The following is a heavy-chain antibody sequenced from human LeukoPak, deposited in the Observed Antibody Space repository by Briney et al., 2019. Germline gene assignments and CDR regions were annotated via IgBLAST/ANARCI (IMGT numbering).Heavy chain of an antibody. CDR2: IIPILGIA. Sequence: SVKVSCKASGGTFSSYAISWVRQAPGQGLEWMGRIIPILGIANYAQKFQGRVTITADKSTSTAYMELSSLRSEDTAVYYCARPVGATTNWFDPWGQGTLVTVSS. CDR1: GGTFSSYA. CDR3: ARPVGATTNWFDP. D-gene: IGHD1-26*01. V-gene: IGHV1-69*04. J-gene: IGHJ5*02.